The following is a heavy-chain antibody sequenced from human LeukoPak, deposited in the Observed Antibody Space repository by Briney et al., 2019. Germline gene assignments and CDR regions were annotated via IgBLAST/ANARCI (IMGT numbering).Heavy chain of an antibody. CDR2: INPSGGST. V-gene: IGHV1-46*01. Sequence: ASVKVSCKASGYTFTSYDINWVRQAPGQGLEWMGIINPSGGSTSYAQKFQGRVTMTRDMSTSTVYMELSSLRSEDTAVYYCARGWGTNYYDSSGYTFDYWGQGTLVTVSS. J-gene: IGHJ4*02. CDR1: GYTFTSYD. D-gene: IGHD3-22*01. CDR3: ARGWGTNYYDSSGYTFDY.